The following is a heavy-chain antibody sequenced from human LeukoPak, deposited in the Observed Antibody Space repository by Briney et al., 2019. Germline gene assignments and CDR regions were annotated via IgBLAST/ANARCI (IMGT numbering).Heavy chain of an antibody. Sequence: PSETLSLTCTVSGGSISSSSYYWRWVRQPPEKRLEWIGSIYYSGTTYYNPSLKSRVTMSVDTSKNHVSLELSSLTAADRAVYYCARGPPPDFDYWGQGTLVTVSS. CDR2: IYYSGTT. CDR1: GGSISSSSYY. CDR3: ARGPPPDFDY. V-gene: IGHV4-39*07. J-gene: IGHJ4*02.